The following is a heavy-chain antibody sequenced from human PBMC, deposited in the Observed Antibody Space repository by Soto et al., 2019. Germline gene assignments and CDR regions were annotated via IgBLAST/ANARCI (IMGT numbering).Heavy chain of an antibody. CDR3: ARAYYDSSGYYSFDY. D-gene: IGHD3-22*01. V-gene: IGHV3-13*05. Sequence: VGSLRLSCAASGFTFSSYDMHWVSQATGKGLEWVSAIGTAGDPYYPGSVKGRFTISRENAKNSLYLQMNSLRAGDTAVYYCARAYYDSSGYYSFDYWGQGTLVTVSS. J-gene: IGHJ4*02. CDR2: IGTAGDP. CDR1: GFTFSSYD.